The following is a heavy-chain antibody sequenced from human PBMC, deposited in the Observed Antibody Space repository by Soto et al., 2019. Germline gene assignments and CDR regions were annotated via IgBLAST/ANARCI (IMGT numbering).Heavy chain of an antibody. J-gene: IGHJ6*02. V-gene: IGHV3-30-3*01. Sequence: WWSLRLSCSASVFTFSSYAMLWVRQAPGKGLEWVAAISYDGNKKYIADSERGRFTISRDNSKNTLYLHMNSLRAEDTAVFYCARDRGPKGGNYFYGMDVWGQGTTVTVSS. CDR3: ARDRGPKGGNYFYGMDV. CDR1: VFTFSSYA. CDR2: ISYDGNKK. D-gene: IGHD1-26*01.